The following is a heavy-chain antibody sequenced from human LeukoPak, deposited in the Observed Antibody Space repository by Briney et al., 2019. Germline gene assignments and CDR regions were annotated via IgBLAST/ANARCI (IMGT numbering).Heavy chain of an antibody. D-gene: IGHD3-9*01. V-gene: IGHV3-53*01. Sequence: GGSLRLSCAASGFTFSSYWMSWVRQAPGKGLEWVSVIYSGGSTYYADSVKGRFTISRDNSKNTLYLQMNSLRADDTAVYYCARDLGGNDILTGYYEDWFDPWGQGTLVTVSS. J-gene: IGHJ5*02. CDR3: ARDLGGNDILTGYYEDWFDP. CDR2: IYSGGST. CDR1: GFTFSSYW.